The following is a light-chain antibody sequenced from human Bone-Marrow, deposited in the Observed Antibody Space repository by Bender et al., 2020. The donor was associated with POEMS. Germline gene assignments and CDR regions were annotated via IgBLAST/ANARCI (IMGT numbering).Light chain of an antibody. V-gene: IGLV2-23*01. CDR1: SSDLGRYDL. Sequence: QSALTQPASVSGSPGQSITISCTGTSSDLGRYDLVSWYQQHPGKAPKLIIYEGTERPSGVSNRFSASKSGNTAFLTISGLQADDEADYHCCSYAGSSIWVFGGGTKVTVL. CDR2: EGT. J-gene: IGLJ3*02. CDR3: CSYAGSSIWV.